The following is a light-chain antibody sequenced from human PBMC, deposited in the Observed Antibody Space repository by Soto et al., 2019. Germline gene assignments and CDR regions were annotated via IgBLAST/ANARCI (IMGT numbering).Light chain of an antibody. CDR1: QSVSFN. V-gene: IGKV3-15*01. Sequence: EIVLTQFPAPLSVSPGARATLSCWASQSVSFNLAWYQQKPGQAPRLLIYGASSMATGVPARFSASGSGTEFTLTLSSLQSEDFSVYYCQQYNDWPFTFGPGTKVDIK. CDR3: QQYNDWPFT. J-gene: IGKJ3*01. CDR2: GAS.